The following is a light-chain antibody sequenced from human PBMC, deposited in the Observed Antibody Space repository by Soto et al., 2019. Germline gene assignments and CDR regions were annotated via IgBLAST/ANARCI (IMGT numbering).Light chain of an antibody. CDR3: SSYAGSNNWV. CDR1: SSDVGGYKY. CDR2: EVS. Sequence: VLTQPPSASGSPGQSVTISCTGTSSDVGGYKYVSWYQQHPGKAPKLMIYEVSKRPSGVPDRFSGSKSGNTASLTVSGLQAEDEADYYCSSYAGSNNWVFGGGTKVTVL. V-gene: IGLV2-8*01. J-gene: IGLJ3*02.